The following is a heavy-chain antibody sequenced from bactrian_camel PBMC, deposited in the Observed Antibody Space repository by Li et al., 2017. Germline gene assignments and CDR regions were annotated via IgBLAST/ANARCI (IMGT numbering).Heavy chain of an antibody. CDR1: GYTYSRYC. CDR3: AVNEGFDYSDYGCAPQADFEH. Sequence: VQLVESGGGSVQAGGSLRLSCVASGYTYSRYCMGWFRQAPGKEREGVAFIDSGDRTSYSDFVKGRFTISKDNDKNTLYLQMNNLAPEDTAIYYCAVNEGFDYSDYGCAPQADFEHWGQGTQVTVS. CDR2: IDSGDRT. J-gene: IGHJ4*01. D-gene: IGHD4*01. V-gene: IGHV3S26*01.